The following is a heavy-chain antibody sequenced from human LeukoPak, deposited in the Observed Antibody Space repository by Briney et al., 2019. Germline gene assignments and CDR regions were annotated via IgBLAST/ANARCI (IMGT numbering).Heavy chain of an antibody. CDR3: ARDGGHYDMDV. V-gene: IGHV1-46*01. CDR1: GYTLTSHH. CDR2: IYLTEGRT. J-gene: IGHJ6*02. D-gene: IGHD3-3*01. Sequence: GASVKVSCKASGYTLTSHHMHWVRQAPGLGLEWMGIIYLTEGRTTDVQKFQGRVTLTRDTSTSTVYMELSRLRSEDTAVYYCARDGGHYDMDVWGQGTTVSVSS.